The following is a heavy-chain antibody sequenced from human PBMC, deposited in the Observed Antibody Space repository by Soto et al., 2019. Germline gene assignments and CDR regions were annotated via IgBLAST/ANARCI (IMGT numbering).Heavy chain of an antibody. CDR2: ISYDGSNK. Sequence: GGSLRLSCAASGFTFSSYEMHWVRQDPGKGLEWVAVISYDGSNKYYADSVKGRFTISRDNSKNTLYLQMNSLRAEDTAVYYCAREVQLWSYFDYWGQGTLVTVSS. D-gene: IGHD5-18*01. V-gene: IGHV3-30-3*01. CDR1: GFTFSSYE. J-gene: IGHJ4*02. CDR3: AREVQLWSYFDY.